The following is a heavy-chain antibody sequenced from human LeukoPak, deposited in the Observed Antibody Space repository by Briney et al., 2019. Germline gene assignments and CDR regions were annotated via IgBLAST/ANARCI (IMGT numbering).Heavy chain of an antibody. V-gene: IGHV4-4*07. J-gene: IGHJ5*02. D-gene: IGHD3-3*01. Sequence: SETLSLTGTVSGGSISSYYWSWIRQPAGKGLEWIGRIYTSGSTNYNPSLKSRVTMSVDTSKNQFSLKLSSVTAADTAVYYCARGFLEWSSSTPYNWVDPWGQGTLVTVSS. CDR1: GGSISSYY. CDR2: IYTSGST. CDR3: ARGFLEWSSSTPYNWVDP.